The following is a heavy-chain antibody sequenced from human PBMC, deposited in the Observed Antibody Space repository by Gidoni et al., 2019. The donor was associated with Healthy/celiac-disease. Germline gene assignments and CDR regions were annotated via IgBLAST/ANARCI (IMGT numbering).Heavy chain of an antibody. V-gene: IGHV3-30*18. CDR2: ISYDGSNK. CDR3: AKVGGITMVRGVISAPIDY. CDR1: GFTFSSYG. Sequence: QVQLVESGGGVVQPGRSLRLSCAASGFTFSSYGMPWVRQAPGKGLEGVAVISYDGSNKYYADSVKGRFTISRDNSKNTLYLQMNSLRAEDTAVYYCAKVGGITMVRGVISAPIDYWGQGTLVTVSS. J-gene: IGHJ4*02. D-gene: IGHD3-10*01.